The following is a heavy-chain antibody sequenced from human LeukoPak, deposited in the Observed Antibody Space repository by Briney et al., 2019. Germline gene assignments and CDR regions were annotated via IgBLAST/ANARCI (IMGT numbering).Heavy chain of an antibody. D-gene: IGHD4-23*01. V-gene: IGHV4-4*09. Sequence: TPSETLSLTCTVSGGSISSYYWSWIRQPPGKGLEWIGYIYPSGSTNYNPSLKSRVSMSVDTSKNQFSLKLTSVTAADTAVYYCARGGKATVVTMWGQGILVTVSS. CDR3: ARGGKATVVTM. CDR1: GGSISSYY. CDR2: IYPSGST. J-gene: IGHJ4*02.